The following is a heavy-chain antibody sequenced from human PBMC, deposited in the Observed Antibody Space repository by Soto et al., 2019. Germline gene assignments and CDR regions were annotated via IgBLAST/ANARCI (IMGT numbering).Heavy chain of an antibody. CDR1: GYNFVSYG. D-gene: IGHD6-19*01. CDR2: LSPYNGNT. CDR3: ARARRSGYPTDPFEI. J-gene: IGHJ3*02. Sequence: VQLVQTGAEVKKPGASVKVSCKASGYNFVSYGINWVRQAPGQGLEWMGWLSPYNGNTEYAQKYQGRVTVTTDPSTNTAYMELTSLKSYYTALYYFARARRSGYPTDPFEIWGEGTMVTVSS. V-gene: IGHV1-18*01.